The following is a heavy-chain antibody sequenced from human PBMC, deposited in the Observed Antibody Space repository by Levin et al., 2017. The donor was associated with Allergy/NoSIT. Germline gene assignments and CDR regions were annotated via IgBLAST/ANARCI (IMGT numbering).Heavy chain of an antibody. CDR2: INHSGST. Sequence: GSLRLSCAVYGGSFSGYYWSWIRQPPGKGLEWIGEINHSGSTNYNPSLKSRVTISVDTSKNQFSLKLSSVTAADTAVYYCARGGGGLVMGNFDYWGQGTLVTVSS. D-gene: IGHD3/OR15-3a*01. CDR3: ARGGGGLVMGNFDY. V-gene: IGHV4-34*01. CDR1: GGSFSGYY. J-gene: IGHJ4*02.